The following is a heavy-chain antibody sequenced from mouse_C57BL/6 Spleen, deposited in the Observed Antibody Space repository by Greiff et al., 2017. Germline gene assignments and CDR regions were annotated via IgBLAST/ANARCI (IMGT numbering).Heavy chain of an antibody. J-gene: IGHJ2*01. D-gene: IGHD2-1*01. V-gene: IGHV5-6*01. CDR3: ARDYGNSGFDY. CDR2: ISSGGSYT. Sequence: EVKVVESGGDLVKPGGSLKLSCAASGFTFSSYGMSWVRQTPDKRLEWVATISSGGSYTYYPDSVKGRCTISRDKAKNTLYLQMSSLKSEDTAMYYCARDYGNSGFDYWGQGTTLTVSS. CDR1: GFTFSSYG.